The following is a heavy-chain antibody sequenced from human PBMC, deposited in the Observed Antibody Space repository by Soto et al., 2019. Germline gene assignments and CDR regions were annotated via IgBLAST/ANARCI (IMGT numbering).Heavy chain of an antibody. V-gene: IGHV1-2*04. Sequence: ASVKVSCKASGYTFTGYYMHWVRQAPGQGLEWMGWINPNSGGTNYAQKFQGWVTMTTDTSTSTAYMELRSLRSDDTAVYYCARGLGGVYDYIWGSYRANSAFDIWGQGTMVTVSS. CDR3: ARGLGGVYDYIWGSYRANSAFDI. J-gene: IGHJ3*02. CDR1: GYTFTGYY. D-gene: IGHD3-16*02. CDR2: INPNSGGT.